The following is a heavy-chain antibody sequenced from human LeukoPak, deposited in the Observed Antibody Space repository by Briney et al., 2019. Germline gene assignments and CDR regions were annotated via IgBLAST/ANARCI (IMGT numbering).Heavy chain of an antibody. CDR2: IYHSGST. Sequence: PSQTLSLTCTVSGGSISSGGYYWSWIRQPPGKGLEWIGYIYHSGSTYYNPSLKSRVTISVDRSKNQFSLKLSSVTAADTAVYYCARDEQAYDAFDIWGQGTMVTVSS. D-gene: IGHD1/OR15-1a*01. J-gene: IGHJ3*02. CDR3: ARDEQAYDAFDI. V-gene: IGHV4-30-2*01. CDR1: GGSISSGGYY.